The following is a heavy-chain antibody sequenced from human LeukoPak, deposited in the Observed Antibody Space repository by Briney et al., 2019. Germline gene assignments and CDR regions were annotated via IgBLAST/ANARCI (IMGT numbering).Heavy chain of an antibody. CDR1: GFTFSSYG. J-gene: IGHJ3*02. D-gene: IGHD6-13*01. V-gene: IGHV3-30*02. CDR3: AKYSSSWSGADLDAFDI. Sequence: GGSLRLSCAASGFTFSSYGMHWVRQAPGKGLEWVAFIRYDGSNKYYADSVKGRFTISRDNSKNTLYLQMNSLRAEDTAVYYCAKYSSSWSGADLDAFDIWGQGTMVTVSS. CDR2: IRYDGSNK.